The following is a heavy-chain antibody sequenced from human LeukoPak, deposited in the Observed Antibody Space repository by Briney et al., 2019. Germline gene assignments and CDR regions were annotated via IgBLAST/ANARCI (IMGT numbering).Heavy chain of an antibody. CDR1: GGSFSGYY. CDR2: IYYSGGT. Sequence: PSETLSLTCAVYGGSFSGYYWSWIRQPPGKGLEWIGYIYYSGGTYYNPSLKSRVTISVDTSKNQFSLKLSSVTAADTAVYYCARQLLMYYFDYWGQGTLVTVSS. CDR3: ARQLLMYYFDY. J-gene: IGHJ4*02. V-gene: IGHV4-59*08. D-gene: IGHD2-15*01.